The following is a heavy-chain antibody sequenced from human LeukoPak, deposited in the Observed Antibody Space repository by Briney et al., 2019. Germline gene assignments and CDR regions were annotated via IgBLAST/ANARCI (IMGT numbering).Heavy chain of an antibody. CDR2: IYYSGST. D-gene: IGHD6-19*01. Sequence: SETLSLTCTVSGGSISSSSYYWGWIRQPPGKGLEWIGSIYYSGSTYYNPSLKSRVTISVDKSKNQFSLKLSSVTAADTAVYYCARDSRGIAVAGTGDYWGQGTLVTVSS. CDR1: GGSISSSSYY. V-gene: IGHV4-39*07. J-gene: IGHJ4*02. CDR3: ARDSRGIAVAGTGDY.